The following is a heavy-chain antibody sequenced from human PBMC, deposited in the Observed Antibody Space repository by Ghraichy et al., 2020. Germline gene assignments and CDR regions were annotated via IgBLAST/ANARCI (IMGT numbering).Heavy chain of an antibody. V-gene: IGHV4-34*01. Sequence: SETLSLTCAVYGGSFSGYYWSWIRQPPGKGLEWIGEINHSGSTNYNPSLNSRVTISLDTSKNQFSLKLSSVTAADTAVYYCARGRYNWNYYYYGMDVWGQGTTVTVSS. J-gene: IGHJ6*02. CDR1: GGSFSGYY. D-gene: IGHD1-20*01. CDR3: ARGRYNWNYYYYGMDV. CDR2: INHSGST.